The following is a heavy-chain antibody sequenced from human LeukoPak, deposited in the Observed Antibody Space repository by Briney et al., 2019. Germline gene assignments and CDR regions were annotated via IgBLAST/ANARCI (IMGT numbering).Heavy chain of an antibody. CDR3: ATHTGGYNYWWFDI. D-gene: IGHD5-24*01. CDR2: IIPIYGTA. V-gene: IGHV1-69*13. Sequence: SVKVSCKASGGTFSNYPIIWVRQAPGRGLEWLGGIIPIYGTANYALMFQGRITLSAHESTATAYMELRNLTSDDTTMYFCATHTGGYNYWWFDIWGQGTLVSVSS. J-gene: IGHJ5*02. CDR1: GGTFSNYP.